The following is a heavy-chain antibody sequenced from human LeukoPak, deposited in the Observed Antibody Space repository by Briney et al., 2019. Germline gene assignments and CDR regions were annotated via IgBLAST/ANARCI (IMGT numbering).Heavy chain of an antibody. CDR2: IIPILGIA. J-gene: IGHJ6*02. V-gene: IGHV1-69*04. D-gene: IGHD2-15*01. Sequence: ASVKVSCKASGGTFSSYAISWVRQAPGQGLEWMGRIIPILGIANYAQKFQGRVTITADKSTSTAYVELSSLRSEDTAVYYCARGPPGYCSGGSCYYYYYYGMDVWGQGTTVTVSS. CDR1: GGTFSSYA. CDR3: ARGPPGYCSGGSCYYYYYYGMDV.